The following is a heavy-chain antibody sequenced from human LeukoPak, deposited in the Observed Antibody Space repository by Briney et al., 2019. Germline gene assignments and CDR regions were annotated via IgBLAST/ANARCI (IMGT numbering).Heavy chain of an antibody. Sequence: PGRSLRLSCAASGFTFSGYGMHWVRQAPGKGLEWVGFIRSKAYGGTTEYAASVRDRFTISRDDSKDIAYLQMNSLKTEDTAIYYCTRDEYGQVLGSLFFDSWGQGTLVTVSS. CDR1: GFTFSGYG. J-gene: IGHJ4*02. V-gene: IGHV3-49*04. CDR2: IRSKAYGGTT. CDR3: TRDEYGQVLGSLFFDS. D-gene: IGHD2-8*02.